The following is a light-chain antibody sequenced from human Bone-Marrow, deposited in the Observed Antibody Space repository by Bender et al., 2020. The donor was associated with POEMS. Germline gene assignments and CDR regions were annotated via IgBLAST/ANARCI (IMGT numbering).Light chain of an antibody. CDR2: RNN. J-gene: IGLJ3*02. V-gene: IGLV1-40*01. CDR1: SSNTGSGYD. Sequence: QSALTQPPSVSGAPGQRVTISCTGSSSNTGSGYDINWYQHLPGSAPKLVVYRNNQRPSGVPDRFSASKSGTSASLVISGLRAEDEGDYYCQSYDNSLGGWVFGGGTKLTVL. CDR3: QSYDNSLGGWV.